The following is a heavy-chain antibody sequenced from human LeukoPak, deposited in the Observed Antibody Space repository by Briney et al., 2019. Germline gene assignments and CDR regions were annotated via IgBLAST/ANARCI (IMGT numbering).Heavy chain of an antibody. D-gene: IGHD1-26*01. Sequence: SGGSLRLSCAASGFTFSSYAMHWVRQAPGKGLEYVSAISSNGGSTYYANSVKGRFTISRDNSKNTLYLQMGSLRAEDMAVYYCAREGDYSWSFLIWGQGTMVTVSS. CDR3: AREGDYSWSFLI. V-gene: IGHV3-64*01. J-gene: IGHJ3*02. CDR1: GFTFSSYA. CDR2: ISSNGGST.